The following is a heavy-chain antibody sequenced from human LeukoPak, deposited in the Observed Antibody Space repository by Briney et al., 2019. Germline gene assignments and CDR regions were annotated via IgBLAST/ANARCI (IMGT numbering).Heavy chain of an antibody. V-gene: IGHV3-53*01. J-gene: IGHJ4*02. D-gene: IGHD6-13*01. Sequence: GGSLRLSCAASGFTVSSDYVSWVRQAPGKGLEWVSVIYADGSTYYADSVKGRFTISRDNSKNTVYFQVNTLRAEDTALYYCARLEKQQRGFYFDYWGQGTLVTVSS. CDR3: ARLEKQQRGFYFDY. CDR2: IYADGST. CDR1: GFTVSSDY.